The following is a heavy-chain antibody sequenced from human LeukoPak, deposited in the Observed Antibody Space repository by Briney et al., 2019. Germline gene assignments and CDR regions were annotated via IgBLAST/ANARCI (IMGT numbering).Heavy chain of an antibody. CDR2: ISSGGGTT. V-gene: IGHV3-23*01. CDR3: AKGGLRSTPLDY. J-gene: IGHJ4*02. D-gene: IGHD5/OR15-5a*01. CDR1: GFTFSSYS. Sequence: PGGSLRLSCAASGFTFSSYSMTWVRQAPGKGLEWVSVISSGGGTTYYADSVKGRITISRDTSRNTLYLQMNSLRADDSAVYHCAKGGLRSTPLDYWGQGTLVTVSS.